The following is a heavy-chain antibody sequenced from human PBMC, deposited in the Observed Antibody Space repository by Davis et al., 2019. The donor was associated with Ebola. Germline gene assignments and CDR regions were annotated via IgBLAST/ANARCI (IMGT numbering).Heavy chain of an antibody. CDR3: ARGNYEKNYYHYGMDV. D-gene: IGHD1-7*01. CDR2: INHSGST. J-gene: IGHJ6*02. V-gene: IGHV4-34*01. Sequence: SETLSLTCAVYGGSFSGYYWSWIRQPPGKGLEWIGEINHSGSTNYNPSLKSRVTISVDTPKNQFSLKLNSVTAADTAVYYCARGNYEKNYYHYGMDVWGHGTTVTVSS. CDR1: GGSFSGYY.